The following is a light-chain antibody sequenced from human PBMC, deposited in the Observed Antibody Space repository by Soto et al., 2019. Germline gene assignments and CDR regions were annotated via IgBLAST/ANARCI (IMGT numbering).Light chain of an antibody. CDR1: QNIDRY. CDR3: QQSYSAPYT. J-gene: IGKJ2*01. CDR2: GAA. V-gene: IGKV1-39*01. Sequence: DIQMTQSPSSLSASVGDRVSISCRTSQNIDRYLNLYQQKPGKAPQVLISGAASLQSGVPSRFSGSGSGTEFTLSISSLQPEDFATYFCQQSYSAPYTFGQGTRLEI.